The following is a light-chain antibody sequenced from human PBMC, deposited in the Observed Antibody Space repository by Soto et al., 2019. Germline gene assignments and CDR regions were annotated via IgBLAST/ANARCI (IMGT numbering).Light chain of an antibody. CDR1: QSVSSN. J-gene: IGKJ1*01. CDR2: GAS. V-gene: IGKV3-15*01. Sequence: TQSTTPLSLSPGQIATLSCRASQSVSSNLAWYQQKPGQAPRLLIYGASTRATGIPARFSGSGSGTEFTLTISSLQSEAFAVYYCQQYNNWPWTFGQGTKVDI. CDR3: QQYNNWPWT.